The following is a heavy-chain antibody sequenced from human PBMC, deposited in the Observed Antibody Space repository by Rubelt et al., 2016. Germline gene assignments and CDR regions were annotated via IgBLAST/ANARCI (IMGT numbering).Heavy chain of an antibody. Sequence: RGYNMNWVRQAPGKGLEWVSYISGSSGTIYYADSVEGRFTISRDNAKNSLYLQMNSLRDDDTAVYYCVRDRVAKDAFDIWGQGTMVTVSS. CDR3: VRDRVAKDAFDI. CDR1: RGYN. D-gene: IGHD2-15*01. V-gene: IGHV3-48*02. CDR2: ISGSSGTI. J-gene: IGHJ3*02.